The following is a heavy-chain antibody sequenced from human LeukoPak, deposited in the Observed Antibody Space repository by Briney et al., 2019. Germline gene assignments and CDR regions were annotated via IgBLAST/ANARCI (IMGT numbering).Heavy chain of an antibody. Sequence: TGGSLRLSCAASGFTFTSYAMSWVRQAPGKGLEWVSVISRSGGSTYYADSVKGRFTISRDNSKNTPYLQMNSLRAEDTAVYYCAKGDTAMAEYYYYYAMDVWGQGTTVTVSS. J-gene: IGHJ6*02. CDR2: ISRSGGST. V-gene: IGHV3-23*01. D-gene: IGHD5-18*01. CDR3: AKGDTAMAEYYYYYAMDV. CDR1: GFTFTSYA.